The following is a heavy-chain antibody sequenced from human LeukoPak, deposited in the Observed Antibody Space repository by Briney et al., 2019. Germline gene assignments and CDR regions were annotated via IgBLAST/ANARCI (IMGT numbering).Heavy chain of an antibody. Sequence: PGGSLRLSCAASGFTFSDYYMSWIRQAPGKGLEWVSYISSSGSTIYYADSVKGRFTISRDNAKYSLYLQMNSLRAEDTAVYYCARYEDDYGDYAIDYWGQGTLVTVSS. J-gene: IGHJ4*02. V-gene: IGHV3-11*04. CDR3: ARYEDDYGDYAIDY. CDR1: GFTFSDYY. CDR2: ISSSGSTI. D-gene: IGHD4-17*01.